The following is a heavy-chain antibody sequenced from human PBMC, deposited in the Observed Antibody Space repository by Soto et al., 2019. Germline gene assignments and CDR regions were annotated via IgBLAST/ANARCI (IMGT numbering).Heavy chain of an antibody. Sequence: SETLSLTCTVSGGSISSGDYYWSWIRQPPGKGLEWIGYIYYSGSTYYNPSLKSRVTISVDTSKNQFSLKLSSVTAADTAVYHCARGHTYYYDSSGSFDYWGQGTLVTVSS. J-gene: IGHJ4*02. V-gene: IGHV4-30-4*01. CDR3: ARGHTYYYDSSGSFDY. D-gene: IGHD3-22*01. CDR2: IYYSGST. CDR1: GGSISSGDYY.